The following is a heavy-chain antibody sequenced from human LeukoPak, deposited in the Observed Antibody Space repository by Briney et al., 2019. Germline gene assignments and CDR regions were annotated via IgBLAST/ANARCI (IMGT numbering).Heavy chain of an antibody. V-gene: IGHV3-9*01. CDR3: AKGYCYDSSVYSGDAFDI. Sequence: PGGSLRLSCAASGFTVDDYAMHWVRQAPGQGLEWVAGISWNSGSIGYADSVKGRFTISRDNAKNSLYLQMNSLRPEDTALYYCAKGYCYDSSVYSGDAFDIWGQGTMVTVSS. J-gene: IGHJ3*02. CDR2: ISWNSGSI. D-gene: IGHD3-22*01. CDR1: GFTVDDYA.